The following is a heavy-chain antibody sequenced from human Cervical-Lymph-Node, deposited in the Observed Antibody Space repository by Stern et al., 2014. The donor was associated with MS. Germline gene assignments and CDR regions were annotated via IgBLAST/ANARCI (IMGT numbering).Heavy chain of an antibody. CDR2: ISGSDGST. V-gene: IGHV3-23*04. CDR3: AKQLGGSYLFDY. D-gene: IGHD1-26*01. CDR1: GFTFRNYA. J-gene: IGHJ4*02. Sequence: EDQLVESGGGLEQPGGSLRLSCAASGFTFRNYAMSWLRQAPGKGLEWVSAISGSDGSTYYADSVKGRFTISRDNSKNTLYLQMNSLRAEDTAVYYCAKQLGGSYLFDYWGQGTLVTVSS.